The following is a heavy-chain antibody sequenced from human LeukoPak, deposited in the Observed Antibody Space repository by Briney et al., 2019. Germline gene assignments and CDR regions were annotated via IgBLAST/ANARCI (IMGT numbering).Heavy chain of an antibody. V-gene: IGHV1-8*01. CDR2: LNPNSGNT. CDR3: ARGPPGSGTYLVDY. CDR1: GYTFTSYD. Sequence: GASVKVSCKASGYTFTSYDINWVRQATGQGLEWMGWLNPNSGNTGYAQKFQGRVTMTRSTSISTAYMELNSLRSEDTAVYYCARGPPGSGTYLVDYWGQGTLVTVSS. D-gene: IGHD3-10*01. J-gene: IGHJ4*02.